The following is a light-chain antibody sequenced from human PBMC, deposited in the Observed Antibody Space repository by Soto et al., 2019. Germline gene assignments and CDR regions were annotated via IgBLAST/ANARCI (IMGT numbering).Light chain of an antibody. J-gene: IGLJ2*01. Sequence: QAVVTQEPSLAVSPGGTVTLTCASSAGAVTSSSYPGWFQQKPGQAPRPLIHSATDKHSWTPARFSCSLLGGKAALTLSGVQPEDEDEYYCLLSFSGGQGVFGGGTKLTVL. CDR3: LLSFSGGQGV. CDR1: AGAVTSSSY. V-gene: IGLV7-43*01. CDR2: SAT.